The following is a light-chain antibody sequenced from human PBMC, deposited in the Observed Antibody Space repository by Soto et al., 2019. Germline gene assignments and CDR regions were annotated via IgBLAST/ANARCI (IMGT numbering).Light chain of an antibody. CDR2: WAS. CDR1: QSALYSSNNKNY. CDR3: QQYYSTPLT. Sequence: DIEVTQSPDSLAVSLGERATINCKSSQSALYSSNNKNYLAWYQQKPGQPPKLLIYWASIRESGVPDRFSGSGSGTDFTLTISSLQAEDVAVYYCQQYYSTPLTFGGGTKVEIK. J-gene: IGKJ4*02. V-gene: IGKV4-1*01.